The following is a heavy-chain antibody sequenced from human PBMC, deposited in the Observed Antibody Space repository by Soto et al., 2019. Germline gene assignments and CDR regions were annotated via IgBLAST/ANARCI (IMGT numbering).Heavy chain of an antibody. CDR3: ARGQRFSDWFDP. D-gene: IGHD3-3*01. Sequence: SETLSVTCNVSGGTISGYYCTWIRQPAGKGLEWIGRIYSSGNTKYNPSLQSRVTMSLDTSNNQFSLRLASVTAADTAVYYCARGQRFSDWFDPWGQGTLVTVS. J-gene: IGHJ5*02. CDR2: IYSSGNT. V-gene: IGHV4-4*07. CDR1: GGTISGYY.